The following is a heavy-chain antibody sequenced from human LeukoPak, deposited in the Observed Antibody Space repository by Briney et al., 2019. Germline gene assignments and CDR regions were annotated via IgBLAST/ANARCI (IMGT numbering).Heavy chain of an antibody. V-gene: IGHV3-11*04. Sequence: GGTLRLSCAASGFTFSDYYMSWIRQAPGKGLEWVSTIKGIGPTTYYADSLKGRFTISRDNAKNSLFLQMSSLRADDTAIYYCARAGELRYMDVWGKGTAVTVSS. J-gene: IGHJ6*03. CDR1: GFTFSDYY. D-gene: IGHD3-16*01. CDR2: IKGIGPTT. CDR3: ARAGELRYMDV.